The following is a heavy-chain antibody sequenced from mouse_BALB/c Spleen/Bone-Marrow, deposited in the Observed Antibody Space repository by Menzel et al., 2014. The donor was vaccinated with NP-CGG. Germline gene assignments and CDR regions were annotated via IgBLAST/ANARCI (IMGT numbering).Heavy chain of an antibody. D-gene: IGHD1-1*01. V-gene: IGHV3-1*02. CDR3: VRETTVVADFDY. Sequence: EVQLQQSGPDLVKPSQSLSLTCTVAGYSITSGYGWHWIRQFPGNKLEWMGYIPYSGSTNYNPSLQSRISITRDTSKNQFFLQLNSVTTEDTATYYCVRETTVVADFDYWGQGTTLTVSS. CDR2: IPYSGST. J-gene: IGHJ2*01. CDR1: GYSITSGYG.